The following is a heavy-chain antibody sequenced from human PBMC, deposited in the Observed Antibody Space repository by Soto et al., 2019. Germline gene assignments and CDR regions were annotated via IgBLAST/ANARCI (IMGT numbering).Heavy chain of an antibody. J-gene: IGHJ4*02. CDR1: GYTFTSYG. V-gene: IGHV1-18*01. CDR2: ISAYNGNT. CDR3: ARSEGVISLAVRPNDY. D-gene: IGHD3-10*01. Sequence: GASVKVSCKASGYTFTSYGISWVRQAPGQGLEWMGWISAYNGNTNYAQKLQGRVTMTTDTSTSTAYMELRSLRSDDTAVYYCARSEGVISLAVRPNDYWGQGTLVTVSS.